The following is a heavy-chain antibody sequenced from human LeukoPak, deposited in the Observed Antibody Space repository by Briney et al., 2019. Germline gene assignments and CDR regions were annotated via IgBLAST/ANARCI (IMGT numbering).Heavy chain of an antibody. Sequence: SSETLSLTCAVYGGSFSGYYWGWIRQPPGKGLEWIGEINHSGSTNYNPSLKSRVTISVDTSKNQFSLKLSSVTAADTAVYYCARGLSYYYDSSGYPNWFDPWGQGTLVTVSS. V-gene: IGHV4-34*01. J-gene: IGHJ5*02. CDR3: ARGLSYYYDSSGYPNWFDP. D-gene: IGHD3-22*01. CDR1: GGSFSGYY. CDR2: INHSGST.